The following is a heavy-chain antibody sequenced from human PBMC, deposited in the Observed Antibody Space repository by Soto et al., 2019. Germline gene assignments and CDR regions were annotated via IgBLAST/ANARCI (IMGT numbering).Heavy chain of an antibody. CDR1: GFTFISHA. CDR3: AKGGDGYNPNWFDP. J-gene: IGHJ5*02. CDR2: ISGGGDNT. D-gene: IGHD5-12*01. Sequence: PGGSLRLSCAASGFTFISHAMIWVRQAPGKGLEWVSGISGGGDNTYYADSVKGRFTISRDNSKNTLHLHMNSLRAADSAVYYCAKGGDGYNPNWFDPWGQGTLVTVSS. V-gene: IGHV3-23*01.